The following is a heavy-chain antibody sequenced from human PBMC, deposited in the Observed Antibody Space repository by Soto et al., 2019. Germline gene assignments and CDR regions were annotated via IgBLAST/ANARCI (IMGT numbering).Heavy chain of an antibody. V-gene: IGHV1-18*01. D-gene: IGHD2-15*01. CDR3: ARRDCSGGSCYNSAFDFDY. J-gene: IGHJ4*02. CDR1: GYTFTSYG. CDR2: ISAYNGNT. Sequence: GASVKVSCKASGYTFTSYGISWVRQAPGQGLEWMGWISAYNGNTNYAQKLQGRVTMTTDTSTSTAYMELRSLRSDDTAVYYCARRDCSGGSCYNSAFDFDYWGQGTLVTVSS.